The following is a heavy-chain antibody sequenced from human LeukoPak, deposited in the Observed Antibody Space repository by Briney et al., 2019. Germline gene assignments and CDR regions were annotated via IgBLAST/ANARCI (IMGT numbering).Heavy chain of an antibody. CDR2: IYWDDEK. CDR3: ARGFGGDHGDAFDI. CDR1: GFSLTTSEMA. D-gene: IGHD2-21*01. V-gene: IGHV2-5*02. Sequence: ESGPTLVKPTQTITLTCTLSGFSLTTSEMAVGWIRQPPGKALEWLALIYWDDEKRYRSSLKSRLSITKDTSKDQVVLTMTNMDPVDTATYYCARGFGGDHGDAFDIWGQGTMVTVSS. J-gene: IGHJ3*02.